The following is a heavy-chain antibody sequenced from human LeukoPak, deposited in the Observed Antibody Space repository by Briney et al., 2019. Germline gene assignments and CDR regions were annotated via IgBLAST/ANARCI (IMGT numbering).Heavy chain of an antibody. D-gene: IGHD2-2*01. V-gene: IGHV3-7*01. CDR3: ARVGRRYCSTTSCPLDY. CDR2: IKQDGGEK. J-gene: IGHJ4*02. CDR1: GLTFSTYW. Sequence: GGSLRLSCAASGLTFSTYWMSWVRQAPGKGLEWVANIKQDGGEKYYVDSVRGRFTISRDNAKNSLYLQMNSLRAEDTAVYFCARVGRRYCSTTSCPLDYWGQGTLVTVSS.